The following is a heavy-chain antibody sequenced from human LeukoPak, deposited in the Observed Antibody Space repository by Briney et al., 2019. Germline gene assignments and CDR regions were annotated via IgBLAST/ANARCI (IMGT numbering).Heavy chain of an antibody. CDR1: GFTFSTYW. V-gene: IGHV3-7*05. J-gene: IGHJ4*02. CDR3: AKYYCTSGVCFLFDY. Sequence: GGSLRLSCAASGFTFSTYWMSWARQAPGKGLEWVAIIKPDGSEKYYVDSVKGRFTISRDNAENSLYLQMNSLRAEDTAVYYCAKYYCTSGVCFLFDYWGQGTLVTVSS. CDR2: IKPDGSEK. D-gene: IGHD2-8*01.